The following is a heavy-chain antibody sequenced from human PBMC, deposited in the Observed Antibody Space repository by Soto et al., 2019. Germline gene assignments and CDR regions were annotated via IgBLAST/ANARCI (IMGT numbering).Heavy chain of an antibody. CDR2: IIPSLGTA. CDR3: VVEYSSSSLYLFDS. J-gene: IGHJ5*01. Sequence: SVKVSCKASGGTFTSYTMSWVLQAPGQGLEWMGRIIPSLGTANYAQKFQGRVKITADNSTSTAYMELSSLRSEDTAVYYCVVEYSSSSLYLFDSWGQGTLV. D-gene: IGHD6-6*01. V-gene: IGHV1-69*08. CDR1: GGTFTSYT.